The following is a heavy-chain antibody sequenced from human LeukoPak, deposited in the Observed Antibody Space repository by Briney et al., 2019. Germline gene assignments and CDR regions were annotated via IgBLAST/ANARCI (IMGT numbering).Heavy chain of an antibody. CDR1: GFTVSNKY. CDR2: IYNGGNT. CDR3: ARGGASELYYFDY. J-gene: IGHJ4*02. D-gene: IGHD2-15*01. V-gene: IGHV3-53*01. Sequence: PGGSLRLSCAASGFTVSNKYMTWVRQAPGKGLECVSVIYNGGNTHYADSVKGRFTISRDNSKNTLYLQMNSLRAEDTAVYYCARGGASELYYFDYWGQGTLVTVSS.